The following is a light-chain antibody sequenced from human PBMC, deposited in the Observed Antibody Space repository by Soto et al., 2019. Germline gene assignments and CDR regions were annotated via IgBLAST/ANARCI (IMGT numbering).Light chain of an antibody. Sequence: DIQMTQSPSTLSASVGDRVTITCRASQSISSWLAWYQQKPGKAPKLLIYKASSLESGVPSRFSGRGSGTEFTLTISGLQPDDFATYYCLQYNSYPWTFRQGTKVEIK. CDR1: QSISSW. CDR3: LQYNSYPWT. V-gene: IGKV1-5*03. J-gene: IGKJ1*01. CDR2: KAS.